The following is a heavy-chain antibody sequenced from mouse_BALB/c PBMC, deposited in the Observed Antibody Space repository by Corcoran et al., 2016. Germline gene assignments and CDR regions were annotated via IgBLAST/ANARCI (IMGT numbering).Heavy chain of an antibody. Sequence: QIQLQQSRHELVTPGASVKISCKSSGYTFTDDNINWVKQKPGQGLEWIGWIYPGSGTTKYNEKFMGKATLTVDTSSSTAYMQLSSLTSEDTAVYFCARGRYDGAPFDYWGQGTTLTVSS. J-gene: IGHJ2*01. CDR2: IYPGSGTT. D-gene: IGHD2-14*01. V-gene: IGHV1-84*02. CDR1: GYTFTDDN. CDR3: ARGRYDGAPFDY.